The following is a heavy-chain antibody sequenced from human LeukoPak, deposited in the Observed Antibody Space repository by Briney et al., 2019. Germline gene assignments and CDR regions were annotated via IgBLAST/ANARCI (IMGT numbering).Heavy chain of an antibody. Sequence: SVKVSCKASGGTFSSYAISWVRQAPGQGLEWMGGIIPIFGTANYAQKFQGRVTITADESTSTAYMELSSLRSEDTAVYYCARDSSSWYALDYWGQGTLVTVSS. CDR2: IIPIFGTA. CDR1: GGTFSSYA. CDR3: ARDSSSWYALDY. J-gene: IGHJ4*02. V-gene: IGHV1-69*13. D-gene: IGHD6-13*01.